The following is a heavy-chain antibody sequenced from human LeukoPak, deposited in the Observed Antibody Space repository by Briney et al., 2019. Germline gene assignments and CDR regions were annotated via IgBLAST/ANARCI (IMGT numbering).Heavy chain of an antibody. V-gene: IGHV3-11*04. Sequence: GGSLRPSCAASGFTFSDYYMSWIRQAPGKGLEWVSYISSSGSTIYYADSVKGRFTISRDNAKNSLYLQMNSLRAEDTAVYYCARALPQGDVDVWGKGTTVTVSS. J-gene: IGHJ6*04. D-gene: IGHD3-16*01. CDR1: GFTFSDYY. CDR2: ISSSGSTI. CDR3: ARALPQGDVDV.